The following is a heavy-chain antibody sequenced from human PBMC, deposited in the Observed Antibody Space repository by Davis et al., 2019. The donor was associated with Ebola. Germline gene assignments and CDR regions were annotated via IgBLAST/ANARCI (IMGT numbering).Heavy chain of an antibody. D-gene: IGHD6-13*01. J-gene: IGHJ6*02. Sequence: SVKVSCKASGGTFSSYAISWVRQAPGQGLEWMGGIIPIFGTANYAQKLQGRVTMTTDASTSTAYMELRSLRSDDTAVYYCARDSSSWYLNYGMDVWGQGTTVTVSS. CDR2: IIPIFGTA. CDR1: GGTFSSYA. CDR3: ARDSSSWYLNYGMDV. V-gene: IGHV1-69*05.